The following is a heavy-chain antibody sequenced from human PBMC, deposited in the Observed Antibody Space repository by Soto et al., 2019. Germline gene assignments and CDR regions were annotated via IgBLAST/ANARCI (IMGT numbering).Heavy chain of an antibody. D-gene: IGHD6-13*01. CDR3: ARGNIAAALVY. J-gene: IGHJ4*02. CDR2: INHSGRT. Sequence: SETLSLTCAVYGGSISGHYWNWIRQPPGKGLEWIGEINHSGRTNYNPSLKSRVTISVDTSKNQFSLNLGSVTAADTAVYFCARGNIAAALVYWGQGTLVTVYS. V-gene: IGHV4-34*01. CDR1: GGSISGHY.